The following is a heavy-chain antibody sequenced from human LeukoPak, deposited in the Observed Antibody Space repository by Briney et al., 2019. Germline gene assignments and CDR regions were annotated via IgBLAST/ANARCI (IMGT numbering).Heavy chain of an antibody. CDR3: ARAGGIQLWSPFDY. CDR1: ASTVSSNY. D-gene: IGHD5-18*01. CDR2: IYSGGST. J-gene: IGHJ4*02. V-gene: IGHV3-53*01. Sequence: PGGSLRLSCAASASTVSSNYMSWVRQAAGKGLEWVSVIYSGGSTYYADSVKGRFTISRDNSKNTLYLQMKCRRAEAAAAYLCARAGGIQLWSPFDYWGQGTLVTVSS.